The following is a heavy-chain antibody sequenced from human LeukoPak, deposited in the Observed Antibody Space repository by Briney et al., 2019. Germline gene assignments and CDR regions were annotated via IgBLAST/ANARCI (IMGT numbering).Heavy chain of an antibody. J-gene: IGHJ4*02. V-gene: IGHV4-39*07. Sequence: MTSETLSLTCTVSGGSISSSSYYWGWIRQPPGKGLEWIGSIYYSGSTYYNPSLKSRVTISVDTSKNQFSLKLSSVTAADTAVYYCARDERGYGSPEYWGPGTLVTASS. CDR2: IYYSGST. D-gene: IGHD3-10*01. CDR3: ARDERGYGSPEY. CDR1: GGSISSSSYY.